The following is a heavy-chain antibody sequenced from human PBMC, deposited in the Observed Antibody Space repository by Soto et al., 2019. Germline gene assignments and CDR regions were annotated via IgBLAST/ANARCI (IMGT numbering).Heavy chain of an antibody. V-gene: IGHV3-74*01. CDR3: DKEDGYTVFVEY. Sequence: GGSRSLSGAASGFTFSSYWMHWVRQAPGKGLVWVSRINRDGSSTSYADSVKGRFTISSDNATNTLYLHLNSRRAADTAGSCCDKEDGYTVFVEYWGQGTLVTVSS. CDR1: GFTFSSYW. D-gene: IGHD5-12*01. J-gene: IGHJ4*02. CDR2: INRDGSST.